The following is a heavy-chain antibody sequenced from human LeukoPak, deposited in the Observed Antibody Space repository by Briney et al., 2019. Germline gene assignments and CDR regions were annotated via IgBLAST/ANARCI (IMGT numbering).Heavy chain of an antibody. CDR2: ISTYNGNT. V-gene: IGHV1-18*01. J-gene: IGHJ4*02. CDR1: GYTFTSYG. D-gene: IGHD1-26*01. CDR3: ARDVGAVGYFVPPEFFDY. Sequence: ASVKVSCKASGYTFTSYGISWGRQAPGQGLEWMGWISTYNGNTNYAQKLQGRVTMTTDTSTSTAYMELRSLRSDDTAVYYCARDVGAVGYFVPPEFFDYWGQGTLVTVSS.